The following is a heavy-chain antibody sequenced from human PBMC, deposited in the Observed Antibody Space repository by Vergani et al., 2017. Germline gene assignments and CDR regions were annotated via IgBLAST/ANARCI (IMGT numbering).Heavy chain of an antibody. J-gene: IGHJ5*02. CDR2: IIPIFGTA. V-gene: IGHV1-69*12. Sequence: QVQLVQSGAEVKKPGSSLKVSCKASGGTFSSYAISWVRQAPGQGLEWMGGIIPIFGTANYAQKFQGRFTITADESTSTAYMELSSLRAEDTAVYYCASVDFDWSRPPPWGQGTLVTVSS. CDR1: GGTFSSYA. D-gene: IGHD3-9*01. CDR3: ASVDFDWSRPPP.